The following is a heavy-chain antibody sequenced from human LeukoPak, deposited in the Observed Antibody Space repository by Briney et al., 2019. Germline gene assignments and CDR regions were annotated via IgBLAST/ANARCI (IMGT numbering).Heavy chain of an antibody. V-gene: IGHV3-23*01. CDR2: ISGSGGST. J-gene: IGHJ4*02. CDR1: GFTFSGYA. Sequence: GGSLRLSCAASGFTFSGYAMSWVRQAPGKGLEWVSAISGSGGSTYYADSVKGRFTISRDNSKNTLYLQMNSLRAEDTAVYYCAKDLEATVTTFFDYWGQGTLVTVSS. D-gene: IGHD4-17*01. CDR3: AKDLEATVTTFFDY.